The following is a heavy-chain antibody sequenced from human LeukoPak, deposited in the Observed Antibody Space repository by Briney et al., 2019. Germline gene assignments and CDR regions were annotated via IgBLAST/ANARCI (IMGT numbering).Heavy chain of an antibody. CDR3: TTEYYDFWSGHRVFDY. J-gene: IGHJ4*02. Sequence: GGSLRLSCEASGFTFSKAWMSWVRQAPGKGLEWVGRIKSKSDGGTTDYAVPVKGRFTISRDDSKNMLYLQMNSLKTEDTAVYYCTTEYYDFWSGHRVFDYWGQGTLVTVSS. CDR1: GFTFSKAW. V-gene: IGHV3-15*01. D-gene: IGHD3-3*01. CDR2: IKSKSDGGTT.